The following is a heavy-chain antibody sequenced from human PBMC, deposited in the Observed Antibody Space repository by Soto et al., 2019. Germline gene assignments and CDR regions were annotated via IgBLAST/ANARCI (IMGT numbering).Heavy chain of an antibody. CDR2: IYYSGST. V-gene: IGHV4-59*08. D-gene: IGHD3-22*01. CDR1: GGSISSYY. CDR3: ARHAENTYYYDSSGYQAAFDI. J-gene: IGHJ3*02. Sequence: SETLSLTCTVSGGSISSYYWSWIRQPPGKGLEWIGYIYYSGSTNYNPSLKSRVTISVDTSKNQFSLKLSSVTAADTAVYYCARHAENTYYYDSSGYQAAFDIWGQGTMVTVSS.